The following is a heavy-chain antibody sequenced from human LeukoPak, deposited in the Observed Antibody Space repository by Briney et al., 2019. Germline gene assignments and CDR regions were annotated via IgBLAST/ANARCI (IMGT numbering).Heavy chain of an antibody. V-gene: IGHV4-38-2*02. J-gene: IGHJ4*02. CDR3: ARDLSHIAAAGNDY. Sequence: SETLSLTCTVSGGSISSYYWGWIRQPPGKGLEWIGSTHHSGSTYYNPSLKSRVTISVDTSKNQFSLKLSSVTAADTAVYYCARDLSHIAAAGNDYWGQGTLVTVSS. CDR1: GGSISSYY. D-gene: IGHD6-13*01. CDR2: THHSGST.